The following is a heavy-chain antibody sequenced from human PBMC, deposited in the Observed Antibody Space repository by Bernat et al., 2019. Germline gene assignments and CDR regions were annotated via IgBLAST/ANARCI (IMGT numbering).Heavy chain of an antibody. CDR2: ISYDGSNK. J-gene: IGHJ6*02. CDR1: GFTFSSYG. CDR3: AVLWFGELTHKYHYYGMDV. D-gene: IGHD3-10*01. V-gene: IGHV3-30*03. Sequence: QVQLVESGGGVVQPGRSLRLSCAASGFTFSSYGMHWVRQAPGKGLEWVAVISYDGSNKYYADSVKGRFTISRDNSKNTLYLQMNSLRAEDTAVYYCAVLWFGELTHKYHYYGMDVWGQGTTVTVSS.